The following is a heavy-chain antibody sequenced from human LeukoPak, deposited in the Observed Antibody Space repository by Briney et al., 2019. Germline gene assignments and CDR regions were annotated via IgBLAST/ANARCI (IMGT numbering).Heavy chain of an antibody. V-gene: IGHV4-38-2*02. J-gene: IGHJ6*03. Sequence: ASETLSLTCTVSGYSISSGYYWGWIRQPPGKGLEWIGSIYHSGSTYYNPSLKSRVTISVDTSKNQFSLKLSSVTAADTAVYYCARVGDYVWGSYRADYYYMDVWGKGTTVTVSS. CDR2: IYHSGST. CDR1: GYSISSGYY. CDR3: ARVGDYVWGSYRADYYYMDV. D-gene: IGHD3-16*02.